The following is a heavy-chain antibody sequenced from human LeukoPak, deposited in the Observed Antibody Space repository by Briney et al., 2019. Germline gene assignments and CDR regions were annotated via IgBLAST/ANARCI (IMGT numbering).Heavy chain of an antibody. Sequence: QPGGSLRLSCAASGFTFSSYGMHRVRQAPGKGLEWVAVISYDGSNKYYADSVKGRFTISRDNSKNTLYLQMNSLRAEDTAVYYCAKAAGLYGDYYFDYWGQGTLVTVSS. D-gene: IGHD4-17*01. CDR3: AKAAGLYGDYYFDY. CDR1: GFTFSSYG. CDR2: ISYDGSNK. J-gene: IGHJ4*02. V-gene: IGHV3-30*18.